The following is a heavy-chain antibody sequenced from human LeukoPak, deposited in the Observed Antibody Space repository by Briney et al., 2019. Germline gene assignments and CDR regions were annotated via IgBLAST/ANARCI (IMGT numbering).Heavy chain of an antibody. CDR2: IIPIFGTA. CDR3: ARARATTYSNYEGNWFDP. J-gene: IGHJ5*02. Sequence: GASVKVSCKASGGTFSSYAISWVRQAPGQGLEWMGGIIPIFGTANYAQKFQGRVTITTDESTSTAYMELSSLRSEDTAVYYCARARATTYSNYEGNWFDPWGQGTLVTVSS. D-gene: IGHD4-11*01. CDR1: GGTFSSYA. V-gene: IGHV1-69*05.